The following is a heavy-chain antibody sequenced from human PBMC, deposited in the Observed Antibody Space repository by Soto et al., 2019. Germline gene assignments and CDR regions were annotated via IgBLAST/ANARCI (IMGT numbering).Heavy chain of an antibody. J-gene: IGHJ6*02. D-gene: IGHD4-17*01. Sequence: ASVKVSCKASGYTFTSYGISWVRQAPGQGLEWMGWISAYNGNTNYAQKLQGRVTMTTDTSTSTAYMELRSLRSDDTAVYYCARVGGDYPNYYYYYYGMDVWGQGTTVTV. CDR2: ISAYNGNT. CDR1: GYTFTSYG. V-gene: IGHV1-18*01. CDR3: ARVGGDYPNYYYYYYGMDV.